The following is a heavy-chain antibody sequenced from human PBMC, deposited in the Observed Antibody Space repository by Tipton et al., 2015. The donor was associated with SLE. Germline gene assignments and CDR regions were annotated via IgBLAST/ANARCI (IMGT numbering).Heavy chain of an antibody. J-gene: IGHJ2*01. CDR3: ARRRWLQLDWYFDL. CDR1: GGTFSNFA. Sequence: QLVQSGAEVKKPGSSVKVSCKASGGTFSNFAISWVRQAPGQGLEWMGEIIPIFGTPNSAQKFQGRVTITADEVTSTAYMELSRLRPEDTAVYYCARRRWLQLDWYFDLWGRGILVTVSS. D-gene: IGHD5-24*01. V-gene: IGHV1-69*01. CDR2: IIPIFGTP.